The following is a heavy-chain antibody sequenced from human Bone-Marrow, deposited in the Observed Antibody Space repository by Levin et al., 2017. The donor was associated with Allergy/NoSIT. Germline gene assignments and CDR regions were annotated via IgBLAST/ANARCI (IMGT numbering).Heavy chain of an antibody. CDR2: IYYSGST. CDR1: GGSISSYY. J-gene: IGHJ4*02. D-gene: IGHD6-19*01. CDR3: ARVGSSGGYFSVDY. V-gene: IGHV4-59*01. Sequence: SETLSLTCTVSGGSISSYYWSWIRQPPGKGLEWIGYIYYSGSTNYNPSLKSRVTISVDTSKNQFSLKLSSVTAADTAVYYCARVGSSGGYFSVDYWGQGTLVTVSS.